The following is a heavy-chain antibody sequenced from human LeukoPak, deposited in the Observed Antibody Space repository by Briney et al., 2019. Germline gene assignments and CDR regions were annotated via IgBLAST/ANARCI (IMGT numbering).Heavy chain of an antibody. V-gene: IGHV4-59*08. CDR3: ARHPAGQLWSLYYYYGMDV. D-gene: IGHD5-18*01. CDR1: GGSISSYY. CDR2: IYYSGST. Sequence: MAPETLSLTCTVSGGSISSYYWSWIRQPPGKGLEWIGYIYYSGSTNYNPSLKSRVTISVDTSKNQFSLKLSSVTAADTAVYYCARHPAGQLWSLYYYYGMDVWGQRTTVTVSS. J-gene: IGHJ6*02.